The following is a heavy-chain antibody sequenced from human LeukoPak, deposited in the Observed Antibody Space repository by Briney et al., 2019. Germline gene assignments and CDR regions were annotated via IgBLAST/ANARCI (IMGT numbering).Heavy chain of an antibody. CDR2: INPNSGGT. V-gene: IGHV1-2*02. D-gene: IGHD6-19*01. Sequence: ASVKVSCKASGYTFTSYYMHWVRQAPGQGLEWMGWINPNSGGTNYAQKFQGRVTMTRDTSISTAYMELSRLTSDDTAVYYCARAAIAVAGDYHYHYMDVWGKGTTVTVSS. J-gene: IGHJ6*03. CDR3: ARAAIAVAGDYHYHYMDV. CDR1: GYTFTSYY.